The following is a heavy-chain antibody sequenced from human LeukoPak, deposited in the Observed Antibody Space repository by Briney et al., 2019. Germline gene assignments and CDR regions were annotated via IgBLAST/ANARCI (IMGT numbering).Heavy chain of an antibody. D-gene: IGHD7-27*01. J-gene: IGHJ4*02. CDR3: ARLTLTGSPN. V-gene: IGHV4-34*01. CDR2: INHSGST. CDR1: GGSFSGYY. Sequence: SETLSLTCAVYGGSFSGYYWSWIRQPPGKGLEWIGEINHSGSTNYNPSLKSRVTISADTSKNQFSLKLSSVTAADTAVYYCARLTLTGSPNWGQGTLVTVSS.